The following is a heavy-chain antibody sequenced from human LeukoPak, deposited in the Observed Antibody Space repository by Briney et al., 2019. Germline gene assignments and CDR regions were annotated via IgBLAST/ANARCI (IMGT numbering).Heavy chain of an antibody. J-gene: IGHJ4*02. D-gene: IGHD3-10*01. CDR2: IVVGSGNT. V-gene: IGHV1-58*02. CDR3: AASVYYYVSGIYYPFDY. Sequence: ASVKVSCKASGFTFISSAMQWVRQARGQRLEWIGWIVVGSGNTNYAQKFQERVTITRDMSTSTAYMELSSLRSEDTAVYYCAASVYYYVSGIYYPFDYWGQGTLVTVSS. CDR1: GFTFISSA.